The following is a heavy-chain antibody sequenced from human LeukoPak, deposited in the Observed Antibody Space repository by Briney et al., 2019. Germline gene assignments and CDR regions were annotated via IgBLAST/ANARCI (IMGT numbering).Heavy chain of an antibody. CDR2: INHSGST. CDR1: GGSFSGYY. V-gene: IGHV4-34*01. D-gene: IGHD3-22*01. J-gene: IGHJ4*02. CDR3: ARSFVDSSGYYDDY. Sequence: SETLSLTCAVYGGSFSGYYWSWIRQPPGKGLEWIGEINHSGSTNYNPSLKSRVTISVDTSKNQFSLKLSSVTAADTAVYYCARSFVDSSGYYDDYWGQGTLVTVSS.